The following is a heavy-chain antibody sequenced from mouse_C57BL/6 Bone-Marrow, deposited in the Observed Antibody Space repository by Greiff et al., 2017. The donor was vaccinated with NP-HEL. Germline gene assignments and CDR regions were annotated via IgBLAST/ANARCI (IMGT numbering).Heavy chain of an antibody. CDR3: ARDPSVTADYFDY. Sequence: EVQVVESGGGLVKPGGSLKLSCAASGFTFSSYAMSWVRQTPEKRLEWVATISDGGSYTYYPDNVKGRFTISRDNAKNNLYLQMSHLKSEDTAMYYCARDPSVTADYFDYWGQGTTLTVSS. V-gene: IGHV5-4*01. CDR2: ISDGGSYT. J-gene: IGHJ2*01. D-gene: IGHD2-1*01. CDR1: GFTFSSYA.